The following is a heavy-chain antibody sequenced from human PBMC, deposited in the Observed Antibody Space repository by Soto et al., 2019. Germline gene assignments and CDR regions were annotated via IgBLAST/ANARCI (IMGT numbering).Heavy chain of an antibody. V-gene: IGHV3-23*01. J-gene: IGHJ6*03. CDR3: ATGGNYDFWSGSTYYMDV. Sequence: GESLKISCAASGFTFSSYAMNWVRQAPGKGLEWVSSIGGSGGSTYYADSVKGRFTISRDNSKNTLYLQMNSLRAEDTALYYCATGGNYDFWSGSTYYMDVWGKGTSVTVSS. D-gene: IGHD3-3*01. CDR2: IGGSGGST. CDR1: GFTFSSYA.